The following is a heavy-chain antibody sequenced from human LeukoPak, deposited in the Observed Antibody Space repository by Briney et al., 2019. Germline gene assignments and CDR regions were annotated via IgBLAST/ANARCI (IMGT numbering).Heavy chain of an antibody. J-gene: IGHJ4*02. Sequence: GGSLRLSCAASGFTFSSHAMSWARQAPGKGLEWVSDINGSGGSTYYADSVKGRFTVSRDNSKNTLYLQMNSLRAEDTAVYYCAKTPYVWGSSDIYYYFDYWGQGTLVTVSS. CDR2: INGSGGST. CDR3: AKTPYVWGSSDIYYYFDY. V-gene: IGHV3-23*01. D-gene: IGHD3-16*01. CDR1: GFTFSSHA.